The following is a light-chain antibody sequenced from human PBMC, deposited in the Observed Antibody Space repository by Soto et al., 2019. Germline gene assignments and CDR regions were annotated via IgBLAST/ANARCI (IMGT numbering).Light chain of an antibody. CDR3: QQSYSTPRT. Sequence: DIQMTQSPSSLSASVGDRVTITCRASQSISSYLNWYQQKPGKAPKLLIYAASRLQSGVPSRFSGSGSGTDFTLPISSLQPEDVATCYCQQSYSTPRTFGQPTKLEIK. J-gene: IGKJ2*01. V-gene: IGKV1-39*01. CDR1: QSISSY. CDR2: AAS.